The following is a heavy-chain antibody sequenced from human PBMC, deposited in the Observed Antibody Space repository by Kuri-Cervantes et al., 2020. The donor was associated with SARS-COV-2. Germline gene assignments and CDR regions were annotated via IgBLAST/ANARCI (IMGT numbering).Heavy chain of an antibody. J-gene: IGHJ3*02. V-gene: IGHV3-11*01. Sequence: GESLKISCAASGFTFSDYYMSWIRQAPGKGLEWVSYISSSGSTIYYADSVKGRFTISRDNAKNSLYLQMNSLRAEDTAVYYCALGYCSGGSCYDEYAFDIWGQGTMVTVSS. D-gene: IGHD2-15*01. CDR1: GFTFSDYY. CDR3: ALGYCSGGSCYDEYAFDI. CDR2: ISSSGSTI.